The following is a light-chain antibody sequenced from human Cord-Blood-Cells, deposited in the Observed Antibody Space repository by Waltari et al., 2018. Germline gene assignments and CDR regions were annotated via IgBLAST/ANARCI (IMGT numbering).Light chain of an antibody. CDR3: QQYGGSPA. CDR1: QSVSSSY. V-gene: IGKV3-20*01. J-gene: IGKJ4*02. CDR2: GAS. Sequence: EIVLPQSPGTLSLSPGERATLSCRASQSVSSSYLAWYQQKPGQAPRLLIYGASSRATDIPGRCSGSGSGTDFTLTISRLEPEDFAVYYCQQYGGSPAFCGGTKVEIK.